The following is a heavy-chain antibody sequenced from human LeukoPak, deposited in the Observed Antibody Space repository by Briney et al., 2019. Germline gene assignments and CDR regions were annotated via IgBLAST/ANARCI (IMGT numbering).Heavy chain of an antibody. CDR3: AREYGDFDY. J-gene: IGHJ4*02. V-gene: IGHV4-59*12. CDR2: IYYSGST. D-gene: IGHD4-17*01. CDR1: GGSIRSYY. Sequence: SETLSLTCTVSGGSIRSYYWSWIRQPPGKGLEWIGYIYYSGSTNYNPSLKSRVTISVDTSKKQFSLKVNSVTAADTAVYYCAREYGDFDYWGQGTLVTVSS.